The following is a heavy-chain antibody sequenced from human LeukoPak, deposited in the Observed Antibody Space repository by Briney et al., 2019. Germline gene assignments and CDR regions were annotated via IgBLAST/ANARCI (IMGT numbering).Heavy chain of an antibody. CDR2: IYPGDSDT. D-gene: IGHD1-7*01. CDR3: ARPGTNWNYVVDY. V-gene: IGHV5-51*01. CDR1: GYSFTSYW. J-gene: IGHJ4*02. Sequence: GESLKISCKGSGYSFTSYWIGWVRQMPGEGLEWMGIIYPGDSDTRYSPSFQGQVTISADKSISTAYLQWSSLKASDTAMYYCARPGTNWNYVVDYWGQGTLVTVSS.